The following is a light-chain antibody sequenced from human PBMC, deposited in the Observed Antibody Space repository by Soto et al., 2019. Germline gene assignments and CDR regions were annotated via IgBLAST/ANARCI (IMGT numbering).Light chain of an antibody. CDR1: QSVSSY. CDR3: QQRRNWPPLT. V-gene: IGKV3-11*01. CDR2: DAS. Sequence: EIVLTQSPANLSLSPGKRATLSCRASQSVSSYLAWYQQKPGQAPRLLIYDASNRATGIPARFSGSGSGTDFTLTISSLEPEDFAVYYCQQRRNWPPLTFGGGTKVEIK. J-gene: IGKJ4*01.